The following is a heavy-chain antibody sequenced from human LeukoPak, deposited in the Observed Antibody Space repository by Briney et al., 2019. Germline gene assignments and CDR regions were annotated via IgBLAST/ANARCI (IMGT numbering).Heavy chain of an antibody. CDR2: ISGSGGST. J-gene: IGHJ6*03. Sequence: GGSLRLFCAASGFTFSSYAMSWVRQAPGKGLEWVSAISGSGGSTYYADSVKGRFTISRDNSKNTLYLQMNSLRAEDTAVYYCAKGRGGGSYRNYYMDVWGKGTTVTVSS. CDR1: GFTFSSYA. CDR3: AKGRGGGSYRNYYMDV. D-gene: IGHD1-26*01. V-gene: IGHV3-23*01.